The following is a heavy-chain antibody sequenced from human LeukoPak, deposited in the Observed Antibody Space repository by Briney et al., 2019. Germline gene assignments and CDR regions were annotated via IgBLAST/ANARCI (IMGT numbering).Heavy chain of an antibody. CDR2: VHNSRGT. CDR3: ARHTNGLHFDN. J-gene: IGHJ4*02. Sequence: SETLSLTCTVSGGSISSYYWSWIRQPPGKGLEWIGYVHNSRGTNYNPSLKSRVTISVDTSKNQFSLNLSSVTAADTAVYYCARHTNGLHFDNWGQGTLVTVSS. CDR1: GGSISSYY. V-gene: IGHV4-59*08. D-gene: IGHD2-8*01.